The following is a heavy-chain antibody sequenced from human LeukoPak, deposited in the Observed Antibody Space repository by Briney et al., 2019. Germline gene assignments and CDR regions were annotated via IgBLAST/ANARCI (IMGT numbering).Heavy chain of an antibody. CDR1: GGTFSSYA. CDR3: AREISGSPRYYYYMDV. V-gene: IGHV1-69*05. CDR2: IIPIFGTA. Sequence: ASVKVSCKASGGTFSSYAISLVGQAPGQGLEWMGRIIPIFGTANYAQKFQGRVTITTDESTSTAYMELSSLRSEDTAVYYCAREISGSPRYYYYMDVWGKGTTVTVSS. J-gene: IGHJ6*03. D-gene: IGHD3-22*01.